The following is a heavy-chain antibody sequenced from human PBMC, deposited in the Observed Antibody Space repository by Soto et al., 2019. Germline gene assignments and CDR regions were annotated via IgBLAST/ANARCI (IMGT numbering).Heavy chain of an antibody. J-gene: IGHJ4*02. CDR3: ARRRPNDY. V-gene: IGHV4-39*01. Sequence: LQLQASGPGLVKPSETLSLTCIVSGVSINSSNLYWGWIRQPPGKGLEWIGTISYNGSTYNKPSLESRVNISVDTSTNQFSLSLTSVAAADTAMYYCARRRPNDYWGKGALVTVSS. CDR2: ISYNGST. CDR1: GVSINSSNLY.